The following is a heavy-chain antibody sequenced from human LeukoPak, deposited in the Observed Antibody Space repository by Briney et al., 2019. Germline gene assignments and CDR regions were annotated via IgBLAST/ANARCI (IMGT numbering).Heavy chain of an antibody. Sequence: GGSLRLSCAASGFTFSSYAMSWVRQAPGKGLGWVSAISGSGGSTYYADSVKGRFTISRDNSKNTLYLQMNSLRAEDTAVYYCAKDLEKDIVVVVAATDAFDIWGQGTMVTVSS. CDR1: GFTFSSYA. D-gene: IGHD2-15*01. J-gene: IGHJ3*02. CDR3: AKDLEKDIVVVVAATDAFDI. V-gene: IGHV3-23*01. CDR2: ISGSGGST.